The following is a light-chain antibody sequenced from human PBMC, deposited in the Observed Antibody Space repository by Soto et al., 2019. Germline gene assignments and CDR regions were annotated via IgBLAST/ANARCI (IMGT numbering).Light chain of an antibody. CDR2: GAS. J-gene: IGKJ1*01. Sequence: EIVLTQSPGTLSLSPGERATLSCRASQSVSSNYLAWYQQKPGQAPGLLIHGASSRATGIPDRFSGSGSGTDFTLTISRLEPEDFAVYYCHQYGTSPWTFGQGTKV. CDR3: HQYGTSPWT. V-gene: IGKV3-20*01. CDR1: QSVSSNY.